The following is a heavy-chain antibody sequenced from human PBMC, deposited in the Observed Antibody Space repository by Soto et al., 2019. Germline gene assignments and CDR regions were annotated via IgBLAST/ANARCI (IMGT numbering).Heavy chain of an antibody. CDR1: GGSFSGYY. Sequence: SETLSLTCAVYGGSFSGYYWSWIRQPPGKGLEWIGEINHSGSTNYNPSLKSRVTISVDTSKNQFSLKLSSVTAADTAVYYCARGYCSSTSCERPLSSDYDSSGYYGDYWGQGTLVTVSS. CDR2: INHSGST. D-gene: IGHD3-22*01. V-gene: IGHV4-34*01. CDR3: ARGYCSSTSCERPLSSDYDSSGYYGDY. J-gene: IGHJ4*02.